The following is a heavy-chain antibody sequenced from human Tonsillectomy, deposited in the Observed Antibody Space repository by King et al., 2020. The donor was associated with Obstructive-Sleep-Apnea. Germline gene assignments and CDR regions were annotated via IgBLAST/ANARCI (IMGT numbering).Heavy chain of an antibody. D-gene: IGHD1-1*01. CDR1: GGSISSSSYY. V-gene: IGHV4-39*07. CDR3: AREWAGTTRHFDY. CDR2: IYYSGST. J-gene: IGHJ4*02. Sequence: QLQESGPGLVKPSETLSLTCTVSGGSISSSSYYWGWIRQPPGKGLEWIGRIYYSGSTYYNPSLKSRVTISVDTSKNQFSLKLCPVTAADTAVYYCAREWAGTTRHFDYWGQGTLVTVSS.